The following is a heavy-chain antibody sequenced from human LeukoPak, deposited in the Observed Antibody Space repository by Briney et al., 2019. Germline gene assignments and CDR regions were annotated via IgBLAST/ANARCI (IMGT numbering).Heavy chain of an antibody. CDR3: TTDSLDYGLGSYFDH. D-gene: IGHD3-10*01. V-gene: IGHV3-15*01. J-gene: IGHJ4*02. CDR2: IKSKTDGGTT. Sequence: GGSLRLSCAASGFSNAWISWVRQAPGKGLEWVGRIKSKTDGGTTDYAAPVKGRFTISRDDSKNTLYMQMNSLKTEETAVYYCTTDSLDYGLGSYFDHWGQGTLVTVSS. CDR1: GFSNAW.